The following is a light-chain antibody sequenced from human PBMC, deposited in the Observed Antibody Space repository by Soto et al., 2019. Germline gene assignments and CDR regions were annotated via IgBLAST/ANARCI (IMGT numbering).Light chain of an antibody. V-gene: IGKV4-1*01. CDR2: WAS. Sequence: DIVMTQSRDSLAVSLGERATINCKSSQSIFYSSNNKNYLTWYQQKPGQPPKLLIYWASTRESGVPDRFSGSGSGTDFTLTISSLQAEDVAVYYCQQYYSTPWTFGQGTKVEIK. CDR3: QQYYSTPWT. J-gene: IGKJ1*01. CDR1: QSIFYSSNNKNY.